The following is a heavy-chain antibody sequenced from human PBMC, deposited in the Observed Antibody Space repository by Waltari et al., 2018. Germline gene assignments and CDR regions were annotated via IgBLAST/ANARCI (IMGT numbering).Heavy chain of an antibody. Sequence: QVQLVQSGAGVKKPGSSVKVSCKASGGTFSSYATRWVRQSPGQGLEWMGGIIPIFGTANYAQKFQGRVTITADESTSTAYMELSSLRSEDTAVYYCARGRRVVPAAAFDYWGQGTLVTVSS. D-gene: IGHD2-2*01. V-gene: IGHV1-69*01. CDR3: ARGRRVVPAAAFDY. CDR1: GGTFSSYA. J-gene: IGHJ4*02. CDR2: IIPIFGTA.